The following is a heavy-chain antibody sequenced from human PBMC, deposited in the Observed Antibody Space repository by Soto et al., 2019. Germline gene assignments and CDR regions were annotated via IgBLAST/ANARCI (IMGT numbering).Heavy chain of an antibody. CDR2: ISYDGNNK. CDR3: ARDLSSSGWYVISY. CDR1: GFTFNSYA. J-gene: IGHJ4*02. V-gene: IGHV3-30*14. D-gene: IGHD6-19*01. Sequence: PGGSLRLSCAASGFTFNSYAMDWVRQAPGKGLEWVALISYDGNNKYYADSVKGRFTISRDNSKNTLSLQMNSLRAEDTAVYYCARDLSSSGWYVISYWGQGTLVTVSS.